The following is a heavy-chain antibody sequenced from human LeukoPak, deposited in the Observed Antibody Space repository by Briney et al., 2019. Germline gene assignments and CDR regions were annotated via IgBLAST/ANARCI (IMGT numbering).Heavy chain of an antibody. CDR2: ISGSGDTI. Sequence: GGSLRLSCAASGFPFSAYYMSRLRQAPGKGLEWISHISGSGDTIYYADSVKGRFTISRDNTKNSLYLQMNSLRAEDTAVYYCARGNWGPDYWGQGTLVTVSS. CDR1: GFPFSAYY. CDR3: ARGNWGPDY. D-gene: IGHD7-27*01. J-gene: IGHJ4*02. V-gene: IGHV3-11*04.